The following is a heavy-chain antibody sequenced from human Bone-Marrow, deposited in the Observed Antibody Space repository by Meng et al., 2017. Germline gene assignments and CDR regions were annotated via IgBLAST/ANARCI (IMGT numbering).Heavy chain of an antibody. V-gene: IGHV4-34*01. D-gene: IGHD4-11*01. CDR2: INHSGST. Sequence: GHLQRWDAGLLKPSATLSLTCVVAGGSFSDYYWSWIRQPPGKGLEWIGEINHSGSTNYNPSLESRATISVDTSQNNLSLKLSSVTAADSAVYYCARGPTTMAHDFDYWGQGTLVTVSS. CDR1: GGSFSDYY. CDR3: ARGPTTMAHDFDY. J-gene: IGHJ4*02.